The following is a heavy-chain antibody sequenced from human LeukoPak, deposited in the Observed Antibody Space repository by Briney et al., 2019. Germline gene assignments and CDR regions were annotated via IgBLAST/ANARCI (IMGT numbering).Heavy chain of an antibody. CDR2: IYYSGST. V-gene: IGHV4-59*05. CDR1: GGSISSYY. D-gene: IGHD2-21*01. Sequence: SETLSLTCTVSGGSISSYYWSWIRQPPGKGLEWIGSIYYSGSTYYNPSLKSRVTISVDTSKNQFSLKLSSVTAADTAVYYCARRAYPHAFDIWGQGTMVTVSS. J-gene: IGHJ3*02. CDR3: ARRAYPHAFDI.